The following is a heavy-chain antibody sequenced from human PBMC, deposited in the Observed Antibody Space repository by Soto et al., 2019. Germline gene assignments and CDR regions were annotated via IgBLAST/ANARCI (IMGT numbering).Heavy chain of an antibody. D-gene: IGHD3-22*01. Sequence: GGSLRLSCAASGFTSSSYGMHWVRQAPGKGLEWVAVIWYDGSNKYYADSVKGRFTISRDNSKNTLYLQMNSLRAEDTAVYYCARDGNYYDSSGYPHWGQGTLVTVSS. CDR3: ARDGNYYDSSGYPH. CDR2: IWYDGSNK. CDR1: GFTSSSYG. V-gene: IGHV3-33*01. J-gene: IGHJ4*02.